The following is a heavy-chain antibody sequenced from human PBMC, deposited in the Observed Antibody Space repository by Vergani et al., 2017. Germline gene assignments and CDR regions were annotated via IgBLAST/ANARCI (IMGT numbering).Heavy chain of an antibody. CDR1: GGSISSYY. J-gene: IGHJ3*02. CDR2: IYTSGST. Sequence: QVQLQESGPGLVKPSETLSLTCTVSGGSISSYYWSWIRQPAGKGLEWIGRIYTSGSTNYNPSLKSRVTMSVDTSKNQFSLKLSSVTAADTAVYYCARLSWIQLWLAAFDIWGQGTMVTVSS. V-gene: IGHV4-4*07. D-gene: IGHD5-18*01. CDR3: ARLSWIQLWLAAFDI.